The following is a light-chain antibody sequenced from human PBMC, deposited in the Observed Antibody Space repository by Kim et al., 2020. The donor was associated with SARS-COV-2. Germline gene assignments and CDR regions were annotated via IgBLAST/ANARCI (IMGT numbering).Light chain of an antibody. CDR2: DIS. CDR3: CSYTSSSTLV. Sequence: QSALTQPASVSGSPGQSITISCTGTSSDVGAYNYVSWYQQHPGKAPKLIIYDISNRPSGVSDRFSGSKSGNTASLTISGLQAEDEADYYCCSYTSSSTLVFGGGTQLTVL. V-gene: IGLV2-14*03. CDR1: SSDVGAYNY. J-gene: IGLJ3*02.